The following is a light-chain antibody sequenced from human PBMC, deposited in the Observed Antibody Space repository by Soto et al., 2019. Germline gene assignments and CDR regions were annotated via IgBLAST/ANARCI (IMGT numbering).Light chain of an antibody. CDR3: QHYGSSAYT. V-gene: IGKV3-20*01. CDR2: GAS. CDR1: QSVRSNY. Sequence: EFVLTQSPGTLSLSPGERATLSCRASQSVRSNYLAWYQQKPGQSPRLLIYGASNRATGIPDRFSGSGSGTDFTLTISRLEPEDFAVFCCQHYGSSAYTFGQGTTLEIK. J-gene: IGKJ2*01.